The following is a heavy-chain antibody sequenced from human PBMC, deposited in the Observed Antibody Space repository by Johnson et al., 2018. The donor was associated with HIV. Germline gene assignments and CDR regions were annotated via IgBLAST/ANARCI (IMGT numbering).Heavy chain of an antibody. CDR1: GFTFSTYG. CDR3: ARPSVTTRDAFDI. J-gene: IGHJ3*02. Sequence: MLLVESGGGVVQPGRSLRLSCAASGFTFSTYGMHWVRQAPGKGLEWVSGINWNGGSTGYADSVKGRFTISRDNAKNSLYLQMNSLRAEDTALYYCARPSVTTRDAFDIWGQGTMVTVSS. V-gene: IGHV3-20*04. CDR2: INWNGGST. D-gene: IGHD4-17*01.